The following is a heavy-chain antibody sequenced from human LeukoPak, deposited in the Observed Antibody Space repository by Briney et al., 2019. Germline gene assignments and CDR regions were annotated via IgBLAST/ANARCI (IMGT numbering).Heavy chain of an antibody. CDR2: ISSSSSYI. V-gene: IGHV3-21*01. CDR3: ARGSGYYDSSGEFDY. CDR1: GFTFSSYS. Sequence: PGGSLRLSCAASGFTFSSYSMNWVRQAPGKGLEWVSSISSSSSYIYYADSVKGRFTISRDNAKNPLYLQMNSLRAEDTAVYYCARGSGYYDSSGEFDYWGQGTLVTVSS. D-gene: IGHD3-22*01. J-gene: IGHJ4*02.